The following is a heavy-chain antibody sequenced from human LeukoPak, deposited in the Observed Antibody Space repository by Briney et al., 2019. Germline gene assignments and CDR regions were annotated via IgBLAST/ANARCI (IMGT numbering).Heavy chain of an antibody. CDR3: VRKSATRRTSEFDY. D-gene: IGHD2-15*01. V-gene: IGHV1-2*02. J-gene: IGHJ4*02. CDR1: GYTFSDYY. Sequence: ASVKVSCKASGYTFSDYYIHWVRQAPGQGLEWLGWINPNSGGTKYAQKFQGRVTMTRDTSITTAYMDLSSLGSDDTAVFYCVRKSATRRTSEFDYWGQGTPVTVS. CDR2: INPNSGGT.